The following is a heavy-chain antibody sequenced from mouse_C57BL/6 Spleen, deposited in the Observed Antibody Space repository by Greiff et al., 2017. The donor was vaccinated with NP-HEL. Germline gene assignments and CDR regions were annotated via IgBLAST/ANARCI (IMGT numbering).Heavy chain of an antibody. V-gene: IGHV1-69*01. CDR2: LDPSDSYT. J-gene: IGHJ4*01. CDR1: GYTFTSYW. Sequence: QVQLQQPGAELVMPGASVKLSCKASGYTFTSYWMHWVTQRPGQGLEWIGELDPSDSYTNYNQKFKGKSTLTVDKSSSTAYMQLSSLTSEDSAVYYCARGSSGYVHYYAMDYWGQGTSVTVSS. CDR3: ARGSSGYVHYYAMDY. D-gene: IGHD3-2*02.